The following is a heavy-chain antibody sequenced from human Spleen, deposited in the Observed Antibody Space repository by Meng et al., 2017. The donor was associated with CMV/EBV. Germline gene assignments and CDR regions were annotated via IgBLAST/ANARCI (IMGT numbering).Heavy chain of an antibody. CDR2: INNSGRT. J-gene: IGHJ4*02. CDR1: GGPFSGYY. CDR3: AREFLHSGGYYAFDY. V-gene: IGHV4-34*01. Sequence: SETLSLTCAVYGGPFSGYYLSWIRQSPGKGLEWFGEINNSGRTNYIPALRSRVTISLDTSNKQVSLRLTSVTAADTAVYYCAREFLHSGGYYAFDYWGPGALVTVSS. D-gene: IGHD3-22*01.